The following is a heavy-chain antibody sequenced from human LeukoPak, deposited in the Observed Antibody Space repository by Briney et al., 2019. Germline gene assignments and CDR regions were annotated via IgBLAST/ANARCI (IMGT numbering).Heavy chain of an antibody. CDR1: GFTFSSYW. Sequence: GGSLRLSCAASGFTFSSYWVSWVRQAPGKGLEWVANIKQDGSEKYYVDSVKGRFTISRDNAKNSLYLQMNSLRAEDTAVYYCARETDILRYFDWFHYGMDVWGQGTTVTVSS. J-gene: IGHJ6*02. CDR3: ARETDILRYFDWFHYGMDV. V-gene: IGHV3-7*01. D-gene: IGHD3-9*01. CDR2: IKQDGSEK.